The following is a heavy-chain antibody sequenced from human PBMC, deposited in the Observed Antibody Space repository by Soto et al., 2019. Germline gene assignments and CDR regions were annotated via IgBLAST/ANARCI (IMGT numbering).Heavy chain of an antibody. CDR3: TIVRVADSALDH. D-gene: IGHD3-10*02. J-gene: IGHJ4*02. CDR2: MNSDGSST. Sequence: EVQLVESGGGLVQPGGSLRLSCAASGFAFSSSWMYWVRQAPGKGLVWVSRMNSDGSSTSYADSVKGRFTISRDNAKNTLYLQMSSLRAEDTAVYYCTIVRVADSALDHWGQGTLVTVSS. CDR1: GFAFSSSW. V-gene: IGHV3-74*01.